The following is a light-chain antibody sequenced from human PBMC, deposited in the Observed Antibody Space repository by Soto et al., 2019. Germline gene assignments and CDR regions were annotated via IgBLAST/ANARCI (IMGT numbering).Light chain of an antibody. CDR2: ETS. V-gene: IGKV3-11*01. CDR1: QSVSNY. CDR3: QQRNRWLRT. J-gene: IGKJ2*02. Sequence: EIVLTQSPATLSLSPGERATLSCRASQSVSNYLAWYQQKPGQAPRLVMYETSMRATGSPARFSGSGSGTDFTLTISSREPEDFAVYYCQQRNRWLRTFGQGTKLQIK.